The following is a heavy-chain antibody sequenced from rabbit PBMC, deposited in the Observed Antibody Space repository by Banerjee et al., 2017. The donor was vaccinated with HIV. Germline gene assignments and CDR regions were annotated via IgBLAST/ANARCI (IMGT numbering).Heavy chain of an antibody. CDR2: IHDGSSGST. CDR3: ARSTNIIGYYAGL. CDR1: GFSFSSGYD. J-gene: IGHJ4*01. Sequence: QSLEESGGDLVKPGASLTLTCTASGFSFSSGYDMGWVRQAPGKGLEWIACIHDGSSGSTVYANWAKGRFTISKTSSSTMTLQMTSLTAADTATYFCARSTNIIGYYAGLWGPGTLVTVS. V-gene: IGHV1S40*01. D-gene: IGHD1-1*01.